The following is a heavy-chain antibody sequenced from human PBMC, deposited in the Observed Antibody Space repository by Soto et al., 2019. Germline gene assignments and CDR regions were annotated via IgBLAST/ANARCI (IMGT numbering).Heavy chain of an antibody. CDR2: TYYRSKWYN. V-gene: IGHV6-1*01. D-gene: IGHD1-26*01. CDR1: GDSVSSNSAA. J-gene: IGHJ6*02. Sequence: PSQTLSLSCAISGDSVSSNSAAWNWIRQSPSRGLEWLGRTYYRSKWYNDYAVSVKSRITINPDTSKNEFSLQLNSGTPEDTAVYDCTRVSVGATFFHYYYGMDVWGQGTTVTASS. CDR3: TRVSVGATFFHYYYGMDV.